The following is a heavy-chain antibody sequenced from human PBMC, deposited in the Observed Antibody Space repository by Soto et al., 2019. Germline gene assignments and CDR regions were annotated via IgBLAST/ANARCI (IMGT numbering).Heavy chain of an antibody. CDR1: GFSLIGYS. J-gene: IGHJ6*02. Sequence: PGGSLRLSCAASGFSLIGYSMNWVRQAPGKGLEWVSNISSSSRSIFYADSVKGRFTISRDNAKNSLHLQMDSLRDEDTAVYYCTRSNDMDVWGQGTTVTVS. CDR3: TRSNDMDV. V-gene: IGHV3-48*02. CDR2: ISSSSRSI. D-gene: IGHD1-1*01.